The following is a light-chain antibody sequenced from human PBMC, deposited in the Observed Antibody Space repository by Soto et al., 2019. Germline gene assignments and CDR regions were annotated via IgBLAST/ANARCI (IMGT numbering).Light chain of an antibody. CDR3: QQYGSSPWT. CDR2: GAS. Sequence: ETVLTQSPGTLSLSPGERATLSCRASQTISSNYLAWYRQTPRQAPRLLIYGASNRATGIADRFSGNGSGTDFTVIISRLEPEDFALYYRQQYGSSPWTVGQGTRVEIK. CDR1: QTISSNY. V-gene: IGKV3-20*01. J-gene: IGKJ1*01.